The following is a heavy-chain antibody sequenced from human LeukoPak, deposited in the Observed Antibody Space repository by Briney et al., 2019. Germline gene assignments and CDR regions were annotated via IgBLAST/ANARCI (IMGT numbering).Heavy chain of an antibody. D-gene: IGHD6-13*01. CDR1: GGTFSSYA. CDR3: ARVTDTDTYSSSWWAFDY. J-gene: IGHJ4*02. V-gene: IGHV1-69*04. Sequence: ASVKVSCKASGGTFSSYAINWVRQAPGQGLEWMGRIIPIVGIANYAQKLQGRVTITADKSTSIAYMELSSLRAEDTAVYYCARVTDTDTYSSSWWAFDYWGQGTLVTVSS. CDR2: IIPIVGIA.